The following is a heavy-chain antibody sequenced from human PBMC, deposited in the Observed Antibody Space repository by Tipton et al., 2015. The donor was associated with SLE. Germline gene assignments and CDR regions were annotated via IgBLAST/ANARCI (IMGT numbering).Heavy chain of an antibody. J-gene: IGHJ4*02. CDR2: IYYSGST. CDR1: GASISSGGYY. CDR3: ARGGAGERFDY. Sequence: TLSLTCTVSGASISSGGYYWRWIRQHPGKGLELIGYIYYSGSTYYNPSPKSRVTISVDTSKNQFSLKLSSVTAADTAVYYCARGGAGERFDYWGQGTLVTVSS. V-gene: IGHV4-31*03. D-gene: IGHD7-27*01.